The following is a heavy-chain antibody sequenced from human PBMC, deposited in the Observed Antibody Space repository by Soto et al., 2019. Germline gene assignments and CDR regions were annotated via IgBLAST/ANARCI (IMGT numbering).Heavy chain of an antibody. CDR2: MNPNSCNT. CDR1: GYTFTSYD. D-gene: IGHD5-18*01. J-gene: IGHJ6*02. V-gene: IGHV1-8*01. CDR3: ARGRGYSEYYDYYYGMDV. Sequence: QVQLVQSGAEVKKPGASVKVSCKASGYTFTSYDINWVRQATGQGLEWMGWMNPNSCNTGYAQKFQGRVTMTRNTSISTAYMELSSLRSEDTAVYYCARGRGYSEYYDYYYGMDVWGQGPTVTVSS.